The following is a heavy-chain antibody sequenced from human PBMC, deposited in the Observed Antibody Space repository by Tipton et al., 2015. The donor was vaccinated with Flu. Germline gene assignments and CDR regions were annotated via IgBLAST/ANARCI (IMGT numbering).Heavy chain of an antibody. Sequence: SLRLSCAASGFTFSDYWMAWVRQAPGKGLEWVANIKQDGSERYYVDSVKGRFTISRDNAKNSLFLQMNSLRAEDTAVYYYVRKGFGDYWGQGILVTVSS. D-gene: IGHD3-10*01. CDR1: GFTFSDYW. V-gene: IGHV3-7*01. J-gene: IGHJ4*02. CDR2: IKQDGSER. CDR3: VRKGFGDY.